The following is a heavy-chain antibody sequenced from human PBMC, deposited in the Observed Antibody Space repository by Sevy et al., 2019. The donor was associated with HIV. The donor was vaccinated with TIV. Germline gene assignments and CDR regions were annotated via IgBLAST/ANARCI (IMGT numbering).Heavy chain of an antibody. V-gene: IGHV3-7*01. CDR2: IKQGGSER. CDR3: ARVLPTMTTVTGDAFDI. Sequence: GRSLRLSCAASGFTFTSYWMSWVRQAPGKGLEWVANIKQGGSERYYVDSVRGRFTISRDNAKNSLYLQMNSLRAEDTAVYYCARVLPTMTTVTGDAFDIWGQGTMVTVSS. D-gene: IGHD4-17*01. CDR1: GFTFTSYW. J-gene: IGHJ3*02.